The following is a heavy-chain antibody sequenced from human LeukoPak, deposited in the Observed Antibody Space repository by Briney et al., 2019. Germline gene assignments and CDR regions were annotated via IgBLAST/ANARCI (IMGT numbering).Heavy chain of an antibody. Sequence: GASVKVSCKASGYTFTNYGISWVRQAPGQGLEWMGWISAYNGNTNYAQKLQGRVTMTTDTSTSTAYMELRSLRSDDTAVYYCARTPLGDLKGYWYFDLWGRGTPVTVSS. CDR3: ARTPLGDLKGYWYFDL. CDR2: ISAYNGNT. D-gene: IGHD4-17*01. V-gene: IGHV1-18*01. J-gene: IGHJ2*01. CDR1: GYTFTNYG.